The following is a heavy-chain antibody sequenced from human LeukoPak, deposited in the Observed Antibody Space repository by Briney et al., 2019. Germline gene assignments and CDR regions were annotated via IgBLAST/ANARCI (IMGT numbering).Heavy chain of an antibody. CDR1: GYSFTSYW. J-gene: IGHJ4*02. V-gene: IGHV5-51*01. CDR2: IYPGDSDT. CDR3: ARRYCSGDNCHSGFNY. D-gene: IGHD2-15*01. Sequence: PGESLKISCKGSGYSFTSYWIGWVRQMPGKGLEWMGIIYPGDSDTRYSPSFQGQVTISADKSISTAYLQWSSLKASDTAMYYCARRYCSGDNCHSGFNYWGQGTLVTVSS.